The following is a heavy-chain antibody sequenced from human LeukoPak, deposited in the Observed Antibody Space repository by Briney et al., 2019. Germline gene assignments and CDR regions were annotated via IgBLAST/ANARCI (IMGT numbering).Heavy chain of an antibody. J-gene: IGHJ6*02. V-gene: IGHV3-21*01. Sequence: GGSLRLSCAASGLTFSSYSMNWVRQAPGKGLEWVSSISSSSSYIYYADSVKGRFTISRDNAKNSLYLQMNSLRAEDTAVYYCARGRVGATRTPYGMDVWGQGTTVTVSS. D-gene: IGHD1-26*01. CDR2: ISSSSSYI. CDR1: GLTFSSYS. CDR3: ARGRVGATRTPYGMDV.